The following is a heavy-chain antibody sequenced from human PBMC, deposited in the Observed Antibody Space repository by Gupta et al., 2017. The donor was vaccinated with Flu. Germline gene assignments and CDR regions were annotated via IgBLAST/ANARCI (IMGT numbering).Heavy chain of an antibody. Sequence: QEQLQESGQGLVQPSGTLSLTCTLFGGSIRDNNWRSWVRWPPGKGPERIGEIHHNECTYYNTSLRGRVSMSADESKNEFSLKLDSLTAADTAVYYCARGASVGVETPVRTRPRYFMDVWGKGTMVTVSS. V-gene: IGHV4-4*02. CDR3: ARGASVGVETPVRTRPRYFMDV. D-gene: IGHD3-3*01. CDR2: IHHNECT. J-gene: IGHJ6*03. CDR1: GGSIRDNNW.